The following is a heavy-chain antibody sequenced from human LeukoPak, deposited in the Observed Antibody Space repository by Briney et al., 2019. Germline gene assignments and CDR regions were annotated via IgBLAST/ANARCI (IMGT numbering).Heavy chain of an antibody. CDR1: GFTVSSNY. CDR2: ISSSSSYI. CDR3: ASLSRPKYFDN. J-gene: IGHJ4*02. V-gene: IGHV3-21*01. Sequence: PGGSLRLSCAASGFTVSSNYMSWVRQAPGKGLEWVSSISSSSSYIYYADSVKGRFTISRDNAKNSLYLQMNSLRAEDTAVYYCASLSRPKYFDNWGQGTLVTVSS.